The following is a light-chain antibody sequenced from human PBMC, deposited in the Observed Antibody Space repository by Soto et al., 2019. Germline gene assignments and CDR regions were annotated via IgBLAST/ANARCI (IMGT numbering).Light chain of an antibody. CDR3: QQRSNWPIT. Sequence: IVVTQARATLSLSPGERATLSCRASQSVSSYLAWYQQKPGQAPRLLIYDASNRATGIPARFSGSGSGTDFTLTISSLEPEDFAVYYCQQRSNWPITFGQGTRLEIK. V-gene: IGKV3-11*01. CDR1: QSVSSY. CDR2: DAS. J-gene: IGKJ5*01.